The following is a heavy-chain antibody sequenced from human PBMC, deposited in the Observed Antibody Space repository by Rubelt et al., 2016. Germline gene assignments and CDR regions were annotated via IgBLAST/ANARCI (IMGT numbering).Heavy chain of an antibody. Sequence: QVQLVQSGAEVKKPGASVKVSCKTSEYLFTGYTLHWVRQAPGQRLEWMGWINAGNGNRKYSQNFQGRPTIPRDTPASTAYMERRSLKSEDTGVYFCALVERGYRNYFDFWGQGTLVTVSS. CDR1: EYLFTGYT. V-gene: IGHV1-3*01. J-gene: IGHJ4*02. CDR2: INAGNGNR. CDR3: ALVERGYRNYFDF. D-gene: IGHD5-18*01.